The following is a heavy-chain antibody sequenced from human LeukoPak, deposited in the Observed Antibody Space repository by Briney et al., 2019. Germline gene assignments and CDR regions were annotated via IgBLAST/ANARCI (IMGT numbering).Heavy chain of an antibody. CDR2: ISSSSTI. V-gene: IGHV3-48*04. Sequence: GGSLRLSCAASGFTFSSYSMNWVRQAPGKGLEWVSYISSSSTIYYADSVKGRFTISRDNAKNSLYLQMNSLRAEDTAVYYCAREMGRLSRDAFDIWGQGTMVTVSS. CDR3: AREMGRLSRDAFDI. J-gene: IGHJ3*02. D-gene: IGHD3-16*02. CDR1: GFTFSSYS.